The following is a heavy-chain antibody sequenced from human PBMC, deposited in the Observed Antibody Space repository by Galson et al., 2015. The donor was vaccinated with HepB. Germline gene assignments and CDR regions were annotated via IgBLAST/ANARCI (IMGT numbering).Heavy chain of an antibody. D-gene: IGHD6-19*01. CDR1: GGTFSSYA. CDR3: ARQWLRKSAFDI. CDR2: IIPIFGTA. J-gene: IGHJ3*02. V-gene: IGHV1-69*13. Sequence: SVKVSCKASGGTFSSYAISWVRQAPGQGLEWMGGIIPIFGTANYAQKFQGRVTITADESTSTAYMELSSLRSEDTAVYYCARQWLRKSAFDIWGQGTMVTVSS.